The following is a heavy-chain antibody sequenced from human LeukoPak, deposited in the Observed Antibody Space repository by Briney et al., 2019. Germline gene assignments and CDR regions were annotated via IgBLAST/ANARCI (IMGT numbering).Heavy chain of an antibody. J-gene: IGHJ4*02. CDR3: AKVGVVTALIPLDY. Sequence: PGGSLRLSCAASGFTFSNAWMSWVRQAPGKGLEWVSAISDSGGKTYYADSVKGRFTISRDNSKNTLYLQMKTLRAEDTAVYYCAKVGVVTALIPLDYWGQGTLVTVSS. CDR2: ISDSGGKT. D-gene: IGHD2-21*02. V-gene: IGHV3-23*01. CDR1: GFTFSNAW.